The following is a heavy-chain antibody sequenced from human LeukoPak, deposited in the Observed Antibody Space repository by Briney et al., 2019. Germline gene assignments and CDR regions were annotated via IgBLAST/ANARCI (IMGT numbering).Heavy chain of an antibody. CDR3: AKEWHYDSSGYDYFDY. J-gene: IGHJ4*02. CDR1: GFTFSSYA. Sequence: PGGSLRLSCAASGFTFSSYAMSWVRQAPGKGLEWVSAVSGSGGSTYYADSVKGRFTISRDNSKNTLYLQMNSLRAEDTAVYYCAKEWHYDSSGYDYFDYWGQGTLVPVSS. D-gene: IGHD3-22*01. CDR2: VSGSGGST. V-gene: IGHV3-23*01.